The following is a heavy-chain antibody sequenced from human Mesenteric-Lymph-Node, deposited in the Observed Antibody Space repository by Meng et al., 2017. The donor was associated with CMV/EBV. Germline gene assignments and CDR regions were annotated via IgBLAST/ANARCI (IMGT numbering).Heavy chain of an antibody. CDR3: ARDRRMAIAAAGAGHFQH. V-gene: IGHV3-30-3*01. CDR2: ISYDGSNK. J-gene: IGHJ1*01. Sequence: GGSLRLSCAASGFPFNSYAMHWVRQAPGKGLEWVAVISYDGSNKDYADSVKGRSTISRDNSKNTLFLQMNSLRIEDTAVYYCARDRRMAIAAAGAGHFQHWGQGTLVTVSS. CDR1: GFPFNSYA. D-gene: IGHD6-13*01.